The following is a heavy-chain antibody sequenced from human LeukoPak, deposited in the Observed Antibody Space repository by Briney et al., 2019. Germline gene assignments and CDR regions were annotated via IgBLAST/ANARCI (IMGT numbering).Heavy chain of an antibody. J-gene: IGHJ4*02. D-gene: IGHD3-16*02. CDR2: IYDRGST. V-gene: IGHV4-59*01. CDR1: GGSISRYY. Sequence: SETLSLTCTVSGGSISRYYWSWIRQPPGKGLEWIGYIYDRGSTNYNPSLKSRVTLSVDTSKNQFSLSLNSVTAADTAMYYCAREDVWVNNRPKGHFDYWGQGTLVTVSS. CDR3: AREDVWVNNRPKGHFDY.